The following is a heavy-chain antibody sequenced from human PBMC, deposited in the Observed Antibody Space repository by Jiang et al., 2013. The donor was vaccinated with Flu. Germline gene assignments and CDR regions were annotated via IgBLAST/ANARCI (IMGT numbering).Heavy chain of an antibody. CDR2: IYYSGST. D-gene: IGHD6-19*01. J-gene: IGHJ4*02. V-gene: IGHV4-39*07. CDR1: GGSISSSSYY. CDR3: ARDVQAVAGTSLFDY. Sequence: GSGLVKPSETLSLTCTVSGGSISSSSYYWGWIRQPPGKGLEWIGSIYYSGSTYYNPSLKSRVTISVDTSKNQFSLKLSSVTAADTAVYYCARDVQAVAGTSLFDYWGQGTLVTVSS.